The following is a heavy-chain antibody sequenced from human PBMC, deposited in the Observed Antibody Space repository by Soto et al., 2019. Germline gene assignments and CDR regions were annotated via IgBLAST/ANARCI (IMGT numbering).Heavy chain of an antibody. CDR2: IIPIFGTA. CDR3: ARVSGVAAPPVH. V-gene: IGHV1-69*13. Sequence: EASVKVSCKASGGTFSSYAISWVRQAPGQGLEWMGGIIPIFGTANYAQKFQGRVTITADESTSTAYMELSSLRSEDTAVYYCARVSGVAAPPVHWGQGTLVTVSS. CDR1: GGTFSSYA. J-gene: IGHJ4*02. D-gene: IGHD6-13*01.